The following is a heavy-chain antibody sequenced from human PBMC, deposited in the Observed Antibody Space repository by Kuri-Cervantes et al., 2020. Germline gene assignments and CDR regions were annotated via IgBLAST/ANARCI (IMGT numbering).Heavy chain of an antibody. D-gene: IGHD1-26*01. V-gene: IGHV3-33*01. J-gene: IGHJ4*02. CDR3: ARGASGSYYQDY. Sequence: LSLTCAASGFTFSSYGMHWVRQAPGKGLEWVAVIWYDGSNKYYADSVKGRFTISRDNAKNTVYLQMNSLRAEDTAVYYCARGASGSYYQDYWGQGTLVTVSS. CDR2: IWYDGSNK. CDR1: GFTFSSYG.